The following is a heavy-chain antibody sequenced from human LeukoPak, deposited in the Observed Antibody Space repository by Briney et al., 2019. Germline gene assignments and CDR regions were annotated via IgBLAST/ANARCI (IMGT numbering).Heavy chain of an antibody. V-gene: IGHV4-34*01. J-gene: IGHJ5*02. D-gene: IGHD4-17*01. Sequence: SETLSLTCAVYGGSFSGYYWSWIRQPPGKGLEWIGEINHSGSTNYNPSLKSRVTISVDTSKNQFSLKLSSVTAADTAVYYCARQRHDYGDYGLAGWFDPWGQGTLVTVSS. CDR2: INHSGST. CDR1: GGSFSGYY. CDR3: ARQRHDYGDYGLAGWFDP.